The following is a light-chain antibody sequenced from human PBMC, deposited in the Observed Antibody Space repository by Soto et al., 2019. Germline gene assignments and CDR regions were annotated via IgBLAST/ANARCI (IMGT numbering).Light chain of an antibody. CDR1: SSDVAGYNY. V-gene: IGLV2-11*01. CDR3: CSYAGRCTCI. Sequence: QSALTQPRSVSGSPGQSVTISCTGTSSDVAGYNYVSWYQQHPGKAPKLMIYDVSKRPSGVPDRFSGSKSGNTASLTISGLLAGDEPEYCCCSYAGRCTCILGTGTKVTLL. J-gene: IGLJ1*01. CDR2: DVS.